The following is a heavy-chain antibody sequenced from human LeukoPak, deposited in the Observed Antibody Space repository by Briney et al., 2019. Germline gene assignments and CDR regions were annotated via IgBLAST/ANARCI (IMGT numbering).Heavy chain of an antibody. J-gene: IGHJ6*03. Sequence: GGSLRLSCEGSGFSFRDYYMSWIRQTPGKGLEWVSYISNSGTDTNYADSVKGRFTISRDNAKNSLYLQMNSLRAEDTALYYCARHYYDSRYPTSGYYMDVWGKGTTVSVSS. V-gene: IGHV3-11*03. CDR2: ISNSGTDT. CDR1: GFSFRDYY. CDR3: ARHYYDSRYPTSGYYMDV. D-gene: IGHD3-22*01.